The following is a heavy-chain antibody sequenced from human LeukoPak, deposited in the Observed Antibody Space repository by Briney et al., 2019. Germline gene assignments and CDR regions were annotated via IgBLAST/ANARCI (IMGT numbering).Heavy chain of an antibody. CDR3: ARADSRSRSIGY. CDR2: ISSSSSYI. D-gene: IGHD2-15*01. V-gene: IGHV3-21*01. CDR1: GFTFSSYS. Sequence: PGGSLRLSCAASGFTFSSYSMNWVRQAPGKGLEWVSSISSSSSYIYYADSVKGRFTISRDNAKNSLYLQMNSLRAEDTAVYYCARADSRSRSIGYWGQGTLVTVSS. J-gene: IGHJ4*02.